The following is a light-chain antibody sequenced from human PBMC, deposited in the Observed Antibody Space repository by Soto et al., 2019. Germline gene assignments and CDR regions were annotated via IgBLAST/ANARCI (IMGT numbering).Light chain of an antibody. CDR1: ESLSINS. J-gene: IGKJ3*01. CDR3: QQYDGSPLT. Sequence: EIVLTQSPGTLSLSPGERATLSCRASESLSINSLALYQQKPVQSPRLLVYGSSTRDTGIPDRFRGSGSGTDFALTISSLEPEDFAMYYCQQYDGSPLTFGPGTKVDIK. CDR2: GSS. V-gene: IGKV3-20*01.